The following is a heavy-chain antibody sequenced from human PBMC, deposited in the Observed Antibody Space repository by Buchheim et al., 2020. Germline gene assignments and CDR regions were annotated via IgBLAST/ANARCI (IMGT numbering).Heavy chain of an antibody. CDR3: AKGACSSTSCYAGGYFDN. CDR1: GFTFSSYA. D-gene: IGHD2-2*01. V-gene: IGHV3-23*01. CDR2: ISGSSYRT. Sequence: EVQLLESGGGLVQPGGSLRLSCAASGFTFSSYALNWVRQAPGKGLEWVSAISGSSYRTYYADSVKGRITISRDISKNTLYLQMNSLRAEDTAVYYCAKGACSSTSCYAGGYFDNWGQGTL. J-gene: IGHJ4*02.